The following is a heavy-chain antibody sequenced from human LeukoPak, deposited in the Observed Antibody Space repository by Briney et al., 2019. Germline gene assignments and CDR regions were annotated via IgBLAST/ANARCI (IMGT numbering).Heavy chain of an antibody. D-gene: IGHD5-24*01. Sequence: SETLSLTCNVPGDSLTSHFWSWIRQTPGKGLEWICYVFHSGTTNYSASLKSRVTISLDTSKKQFYLRLASVTAADTAVYYCARRMATVTDAFDIWGRGTMVSVSS. CDR2: VFHSGTT. CDR3: ARRMATVTDAFDI. V-gene: IGHV4-59*08. CDR1: GDSLTSHF. J-gene: IGHJ3*02.